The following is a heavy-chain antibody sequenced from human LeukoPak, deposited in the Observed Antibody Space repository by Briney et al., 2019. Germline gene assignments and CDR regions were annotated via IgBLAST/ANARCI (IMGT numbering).Heavy chain of an antibody. CDR3: AKEGEYSRSSYAFDI. CDR1: GFTVSSNY. V-gene: IGHV3-53*01. CDR2: IYSGGST. D-gene: IGHD6-6*01. Sequence: GGSLRLSCAASGFTVSSNYMSWVRQAPGKGLEWVSVIYSGGSTNYADSVKGRFTISRDNAKNTLYFQLNSLRVDDTAVYYCAKEGEYSRSSYAFDIWGQGTMVTVSS. J-gene: IGHJ3*02.